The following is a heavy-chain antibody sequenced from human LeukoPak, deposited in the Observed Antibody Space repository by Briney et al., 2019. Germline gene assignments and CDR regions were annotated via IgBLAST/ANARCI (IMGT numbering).Heavy chain of an antibody. D-gene: IGHD2-2*01. V-gene: IGHV3-30*18. CDR2: ISYDGSNK. CDR3: AKDLGVVPAWYY. J-gene: IGHJ4*02. Sequence: ERSLRLSCVASGFTFSNYGIHWVRQVPGKGLEWVAVISYDGSNKYYADSVKGRFTISRDNSKNTLYLQMNSLRAEDTAVYYCAKDLGVVPAWYYWGQGTLVTVSS. CDR1: GFTFSNYG.